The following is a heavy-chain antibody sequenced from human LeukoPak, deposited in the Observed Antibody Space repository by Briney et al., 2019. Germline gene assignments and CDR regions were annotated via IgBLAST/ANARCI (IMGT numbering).Heavy chain of an antibody. CDR3: TGNYYGSGSYADFDY. J-gene: IGHJ4*02. CDR2: ISGSGGST. D-gene: IGHD3-10*01. Sequence: GGSLRLSCAASGFTFSSYEMNWVRQAPGKGLEWVSAISGSGGSTYYADSVKGRFTISRDDSKNTAYLQMDSLKTEDTAVYYCTGNYYGSGSYADFDYWGQGTLVTVSS. V-gene: IGHV3-23*01. CDR1: GFTFSSYE.